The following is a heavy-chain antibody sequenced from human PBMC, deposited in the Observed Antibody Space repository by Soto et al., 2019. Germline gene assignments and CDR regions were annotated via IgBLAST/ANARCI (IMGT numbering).Heavy chain of an antibody. CDR3: AREGDSSGYSFDY. J-gene: IGHJ4*02. V-gene: IGHV4-30-2*01. Sequence: QLQLQESGSGLVKPSQTLSLTCAVSGGSISSGGYSWSWIRQPPGKGLEWIGYIYHSGSTYYNPSLQSRVTISVDRSKNQFSLKLSSVTAADTAVYYCAREGDSSGYSFDYWGQGTLVTVSS. CDR1: GGSISSGGYS. CDR2: IYHSGST. D-gene: IGHD3-22*01.